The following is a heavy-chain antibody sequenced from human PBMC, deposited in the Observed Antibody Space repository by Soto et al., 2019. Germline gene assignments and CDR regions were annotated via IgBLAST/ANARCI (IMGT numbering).Heavy chain of an antibody. Sequence: SSETLSLTCAVSGGSISSSNWWSWVRQPPGKGLEWIGEIYHSGSTNYNPSLKSRVTISVDKSKNQFSLKLSSVTAADTAVYYCARTVVVPAATLDVWGQGTTVTVSS. CDR1: GGSISSSNW. D-gene: IGHD2-2*01. V-gene: IGHV4-4*02. CDR2: IYHSGST. J-gene: IGHJ6*02. CDR3: ARTVVVPAATLDV.